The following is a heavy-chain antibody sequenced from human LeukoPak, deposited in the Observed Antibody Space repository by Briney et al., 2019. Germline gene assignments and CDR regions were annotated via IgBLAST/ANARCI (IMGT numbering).Heavy chain of an antibody. J-gene: IGHJ5*02. CDR1: GFTFSDYY. CDR2: ISSSGSTI. D-gene: IGHD3-9*01. CDR3: ARDRLTGCSNWFDP. V-gene: IGHV3-11*04. Sequence: GGSLRLSCAASGFTFSDYYMSWIRQAPGKGLEWVSYISSSGSTIYYADSVKGRFTISRDNAKNSLYLQMNSLRAEDTAVYYCARDRLTGCSNWFDPWGQGTLVTVSS.